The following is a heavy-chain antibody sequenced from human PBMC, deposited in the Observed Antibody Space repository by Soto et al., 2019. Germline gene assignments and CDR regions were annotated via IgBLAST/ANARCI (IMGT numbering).Heavy chain of an antibody. Sequence: QVQLVQSGAEVTKPGSSVQVSCKASGGTFYTYTFSWVRQAPGQGLEWMGRITPNYPTTNYAEKFQGRLTVNADGSTNTAYMARNSLTSADTAVYYCAIIHRYSFPTSDDLDSWGHRTLVTVAS. J-gene: IGHJ5*01. V-gene: IGHV1-69*15. D-gene: IGHD5-18*01. CDR2: ITPNYPTT. CDR3: AIIHRYSFPTSDDLDS. CDR1: GGTFYTYT.